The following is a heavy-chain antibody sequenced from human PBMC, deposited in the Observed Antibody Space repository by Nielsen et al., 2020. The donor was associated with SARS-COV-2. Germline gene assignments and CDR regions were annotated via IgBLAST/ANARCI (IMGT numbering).Heavy chain of an antibody. V-gene: IGHV3-23*01. CDR3: ARAGDYGDPSYWYFDL. D-gene: IGHD4-17*01. CDR1: GFTFSSYA. Sequence: GGSLRLSCAASGFTFSSYAMSWVRQAPGTGLEWVSAIRGSGGSTYYADSVKGRFTISRDNSKNTLYLQMNSLRAEDTAVYYCARAGDYGDPSYWYFDLWGRGTLVTVSS. CDR2: IRGSGGST. J-gene: IGHJ2*01.